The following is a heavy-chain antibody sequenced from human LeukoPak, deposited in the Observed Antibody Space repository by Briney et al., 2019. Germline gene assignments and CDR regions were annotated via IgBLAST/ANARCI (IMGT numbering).Heavy chain of an antibody. Sequence: SETLSLTCTVSGGSISSYYWSWIRQPPGKGLEWIGYIYTSGSTNYNPSLKSRVTISVDTSKNQFSLKLSSVTAADTAVYYCARHALSSHYGSGKSTPYYFDYWGQGTLVTVSS. J-gene: IGHJ4*02. D-gene: IGHD3-10*01. CDR2: IYTSGST. CDR3: ARHALSSHYGSGKSTPYYFDY. V-gene: IGHV4-4*09. CDR1: GGSISSYY.